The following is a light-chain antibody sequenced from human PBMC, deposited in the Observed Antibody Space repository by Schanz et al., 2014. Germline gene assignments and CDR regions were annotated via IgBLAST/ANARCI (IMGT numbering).Light chain of an antibody. CDR2: AAS. CDR1: QSIRSY. V-gene: IGKV1-39*01. Sequence: DIQMTQSPSSLSASVGDRVTITCRASQSIRSYLNWYQQKPGKAPKLLIYAASSLQSGVPSRFSGSGSGTEFTLTISSLQSYDFATYYCQHFAFGQGTKVEIK. J-gene: IGKJ1*01. CDR3: QHFA.